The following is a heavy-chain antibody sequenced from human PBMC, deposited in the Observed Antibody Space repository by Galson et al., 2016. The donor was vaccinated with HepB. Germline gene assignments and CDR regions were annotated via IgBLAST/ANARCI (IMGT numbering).Heavy chain of an antibody. J-gene: IGHJ4*02. CDR3: ARLIGATYDSSGIDY. CDR1: GFTFRNYA. Sequence: SLRLSCAASGFTFRNYAMFWVRQAPGKRLEWVTVISTDGTNKFYADSVRGRFTVSRDNSENTLYLQMNSLRVEDTAVYYCARLIGATYDSSGIDYWGQGTLVTVSP. D-gene: IGHD3-22*01. CDR2: ISTDGTNK. V-gene: IGHV3-30*19.